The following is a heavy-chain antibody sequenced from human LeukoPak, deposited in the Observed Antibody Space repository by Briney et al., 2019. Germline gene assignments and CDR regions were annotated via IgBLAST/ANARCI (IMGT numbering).Heavy chain of an antibody. D-gene: IGHD3-9*01. Sequence: ASVKVSCKTSGYTFTGYYMHWVRQAPGQGLEWMGWINPNSGGTNYAQKFQGRVTMTRDTSISTAYMELSRLRSDDTAVYYCASMYYDILTGYGPWGQGTLVTVSS. CDR1: GYTFTGYY. J-gene: IGHJ5*02. CDR2: INPNSGGT. CDR3: ASMYYDILTGYGP. V-gene: IGHV1-2*02.